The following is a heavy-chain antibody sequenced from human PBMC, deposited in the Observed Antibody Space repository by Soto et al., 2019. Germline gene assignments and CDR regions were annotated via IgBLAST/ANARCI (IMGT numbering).Heavy chain of an antibody. J-gene: IGHJ4*02. Sequence: GGSLRLSCAASGFTFSSYIMNWVRQSPGKGLEWVSSISSSSSYIYYADSVKGRFTISRDNAKNSLYLQMNSLRAEDTAVYYCARGNSSGWYGGPFDYWGQGTLVTVS. D-gene: IGHD6-19*01. CDR3: ARGNSSGWYGGPFDY. CDR1: GFTFSSYI. CDR2: ISSSSSYI. V-gene: IGHV3-21*01.